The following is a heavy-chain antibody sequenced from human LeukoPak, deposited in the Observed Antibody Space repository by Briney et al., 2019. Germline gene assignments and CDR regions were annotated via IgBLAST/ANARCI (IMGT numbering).Heavy chain of an antibody. J-gene: IGHJ6*03. D-gene: IGHD6-6*01. CDR1: GGSISSGGYY. V-gene: IGHV4-31*03. CDR2: IYYSGST. CDR3: ARGSSSLGYYYYYYMDV. Sequence: SETLSLTCTVSGGSISSGGYYWSWIRQHPGKGLEWIGYIYYSGSTYYNPSLKSRVTISVDTSKNRFSLKLSSVTAADTAVYYCARGSSSLGYYYYYYMDVRGKGTTVTVSS.